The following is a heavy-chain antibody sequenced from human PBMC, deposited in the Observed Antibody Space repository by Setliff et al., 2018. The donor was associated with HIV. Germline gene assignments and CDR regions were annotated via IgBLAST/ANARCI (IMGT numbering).Heavy chain of an antibody. CDR2: ISGHNGNT. D-gene: IGHD1-26*01. J-gene: IGHJ3*02. Sequence: ASVKVSCKASCYIFGNYGINWVRQAPGQGLEWMGWISGHNGNTNSAQKVQGRVIMTTDASTSTAYMELRSLRSDDAAVYYCTRGPWSKVVTTDTFDIWGQGTMVTVSS. CDR1: CYIFGNYG. CDR3: TRGPWSKVVTTDTFDI. V-gene: IGHV1-18*01.